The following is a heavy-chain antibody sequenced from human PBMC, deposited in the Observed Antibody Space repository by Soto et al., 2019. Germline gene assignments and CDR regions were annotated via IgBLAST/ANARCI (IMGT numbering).Heavy chain of an antibody. V-gene: IGHV4-59*01. D-gene: IGHD1-26*01. J-gene: IGHJ4*02. CDR3: ARDPVGATHSDY. CDR1: DSISTYY. Sequence: QVQLQESGPGLVKPSETLSLTYTVDSISTYYWNWIRQPPGKGLEWIGYIYYIGRTNYNPSLKSRXXIXIXXSKNQFSLKLSSVTAADTAVYYCARDPVGATHSDYWGQGALVTVSS. CDR2: IYYIGRT.